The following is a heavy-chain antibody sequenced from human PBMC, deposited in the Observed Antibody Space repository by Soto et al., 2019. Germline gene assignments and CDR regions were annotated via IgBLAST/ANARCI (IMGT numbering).Heavy chain of an antibody. V-gene: IGHV4-39*01. D-gene: IGHD7-27*01. Sequence: SETLSLTCTVSGGSISSSSYYWGWIRQPPGKGLEWIGSIYYSGSTYYNPYVKSRVTISEDTSKNQFSLKLSCGTAADTAVYYCARHPPGDREAFDIWGQGTMVTVSS. CDR1: GGSISSSSYY. CDR2: IYYSGST. CDR3: ARHPPGDREAFDI. J-gene: IGHJ3*02.